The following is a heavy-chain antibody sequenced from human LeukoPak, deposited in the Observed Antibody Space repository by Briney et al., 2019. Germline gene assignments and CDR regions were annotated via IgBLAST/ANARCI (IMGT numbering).Heavy chain of an antibody. CDR2: MNPNSGNT. Sequence: ASVKVSCKASGYTFTSYDINWVRQATGQGLEWMGWMNPNSGNTGYAQKFQGRVTMTRNTSISTAYMELSSLRSEDTAVYYCSTRGTVVGYFDYWGQGTLVTVSS. CDR3: STRGTVVGYFDY. D-gene: IGHD4-23*01. J-gene: IGHJ4*02. V-gene: IGHV1-8*01. CDR1: GYTFTSYD.